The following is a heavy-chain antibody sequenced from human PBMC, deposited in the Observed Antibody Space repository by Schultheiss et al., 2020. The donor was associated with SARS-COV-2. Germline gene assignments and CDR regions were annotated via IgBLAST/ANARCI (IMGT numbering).Heavy chain of an antibody. CDR1: GGSISSGDYY. J-gene: IGHJ3*02. D-gene: IGHD2/OR15-2a*01. Sequence: SQTLSLTCTVSGGSISSGDYYWSWIRQPPGKGLEWIGYIYYSGSTYYNPSLKSRVTISVDTSKNQFSLKLSSVTAADTAVYYCARGISPNDAFDIWGQGTTVTVSS. CDR3: ARGISPNDAFDI. V-gene: IGHV4-30-4*01. CDR2: IYYSGST.